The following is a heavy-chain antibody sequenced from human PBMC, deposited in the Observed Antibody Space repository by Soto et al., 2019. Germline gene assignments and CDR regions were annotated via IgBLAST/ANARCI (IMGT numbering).Heavy chain of an antibody. J-gene: IGHJ3*02. V-gene: IGHV3-30*18. D-gene: IGHD3-9*01. Sequence: GGSLRLSCAAPGFTFSNYGMHWVRQAPGKGLEWVAFVSYDGNNKYYADSVKGRFTISRDNSKNTLYLQMNGLRAEDTAVFYCAKQLRNFDWDDAFDIWGQGTTVTVSS. CDR1: GFTFSNYG. CDR2: VSYDGNNK. CDR3: AKQLRNFDWDDAFDI.